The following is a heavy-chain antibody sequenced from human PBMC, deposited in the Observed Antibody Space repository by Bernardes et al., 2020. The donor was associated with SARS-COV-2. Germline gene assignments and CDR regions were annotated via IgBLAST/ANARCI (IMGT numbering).Heavy chain of an antibody. V-gene: IGHV4-59*01. J-gene: IGHJ6*02. CDR2: MYYSGST. Sequence: SETLSLTCTVSGGSISSYYWSWIRQTPGKGLEWIGYMYYSGSTNYNPSLNSRVSISVDTSKTQFSLKLSSVTAADTAVYYCARDTGYYGVDVWGQGTTVTVSS. CDR1: GGSISSYY. CDR3: ARDTGYYGVDV.